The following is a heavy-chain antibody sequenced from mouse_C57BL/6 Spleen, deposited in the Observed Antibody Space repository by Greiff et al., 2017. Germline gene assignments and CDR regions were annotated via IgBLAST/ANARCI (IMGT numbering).Heavy chain of an antibody. J-gene: IGHJ2*01. V-gene: IGHV14-4*01. D-gene: IGHD1-1*01. CDR1: GFNIKDDY. CDR2: IDPENGDT. Sequence: EVQLQQSGAELVRPGASVKLSCTASGFNIKDDYMHWVKQRPEQGLEWIGWIDPENGDTEYASKFQGKATITADTSSNTAYLQLSSLTSEDTAVYCCANYCGSSPWGQCATLTVSS. CDR3: ANYCGSSP.